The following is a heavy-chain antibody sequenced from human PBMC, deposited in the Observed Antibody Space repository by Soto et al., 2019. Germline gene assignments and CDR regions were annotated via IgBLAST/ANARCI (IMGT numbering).Heavy chain of an antibody. Sequence: EAQLVESGGDLVQPGGSLRLSCAASKFTFSNYWMHWVRQAPGKGLMWVSRINSDGTRTAYADSVKGRFTISRDNTKDTLFLYMDGLRAEATAVYYCARVATGSYDWFDPWGQGTLVTVSS. V-gene: IGHV3-74*01. D-gene: IGHD1-26*01. CDR2: INSDGTRT. J-gene: IGHJ5*02. CDR3: ARVATGSYDWFDP. CDR1: KFTFSNYW.